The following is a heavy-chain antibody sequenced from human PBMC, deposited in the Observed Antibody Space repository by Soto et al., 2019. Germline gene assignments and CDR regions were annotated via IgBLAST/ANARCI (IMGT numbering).Heavy chain of an antibody. CDR3: AKAVVDTAMVTDFDY. Sequence: QVQLVESGGGEVQPGRSLRLSCAASGFTFSSYGMHWVRQAPGKGLEWVAVISYDGSNKYYADSVKGRFTISRDNSKNTLYLQMNSLRAEDTAVYYCAKAVVDTAMVTDFDYWGQGTLVTVSS. CDR1: GFTFSSYG. J-gene: IGHJ4*02. D-gene: IGHD5-18*01. V-gene: IGHV3-30*18. CDR2: ISYDGSNK.